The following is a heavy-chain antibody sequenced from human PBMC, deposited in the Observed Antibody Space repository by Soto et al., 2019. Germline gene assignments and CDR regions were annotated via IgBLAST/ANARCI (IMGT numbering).Heavy chain of an antibody. CDR2: ISWDGRSA. V-gene: IGHV3-43*01. J-gene: IGHJ4*02. CDR3: AKDGAVSDYTHADY. D-gene: IGHD4-17*01. Sequence: EIQLVESGGVVVQPGGSLRLCCAASGFTFDDYSMHWVRQAPGKGLEWVALISWDGRSAFYADSVRGRFTISRDNNKNSLYLQMKSLTTEDTAFYYCAKDGAVSDYTHADYRGQGALVTVSS. CDR1: GFTFDDYS.